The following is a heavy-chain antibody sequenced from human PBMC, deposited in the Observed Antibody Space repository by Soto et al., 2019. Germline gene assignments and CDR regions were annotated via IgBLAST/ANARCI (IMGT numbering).Heavy chain of an antibody. V-gene: IGHV3-23*01. D-gene: IGHD3-3*01. CDR1: GLTFSSYA. CDR3: ANTKYYDFWSGYEKNDY. J-gene: IGHJ4*02. Sequence: GGSLRLSCAASGLTFSSYAMSWVRQAPGKGLEWVSAISGSGGSTYYADSVKGRFTISRDNSKNTLYLQMNSLRAEDTAVYYCANTKYYDFWSGYEKNDYWGQGTLVTVSS. CDR2: ISGSGGST.